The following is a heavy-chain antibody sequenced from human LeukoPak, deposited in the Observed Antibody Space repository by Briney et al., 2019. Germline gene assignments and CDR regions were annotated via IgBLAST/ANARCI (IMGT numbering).Heavy chain of an antibody. CDR2: ISVSGDRT. D-gene: IGHD3-16*01. CDR1: GFTFSSYA. J-gene: IGHJ6*02. CDR3: ARILGSHGGHYYHALDV. V-gene: IGHV3-23*01. Sequence: GGSLRLSCAGSGFTFSSYAMTWVRQAPGRGLEAVSSISVSGDRTYYTDSVKGRFTISRDDSRTSLFLQMNSLRAGDTAVYYCARILGSHGGHYYHALDVWGHGTTVTVSS.